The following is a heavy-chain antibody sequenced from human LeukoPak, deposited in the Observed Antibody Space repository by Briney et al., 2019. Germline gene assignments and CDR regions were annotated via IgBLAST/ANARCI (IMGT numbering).Heavy chain of an antibody. CDR3: ARAAGTTRRLGFDP. J-gene: IGHJ5*02. V-gene: IGHV4-61*02. D-gene: IGHD1-7*01. CDR2: IYTSGST. Sequence: SETLSLTCTVSGGSISSSSYYWSWIRQPAGKGLEWIGRIYTSGSTNYNPSLKSRVTMSVDTSKNQFSLKLSSVTAADTAVYYCARAAGTTRRLGFDPWGQGTLVTVSS. CDR1: GGSISSSSYY.